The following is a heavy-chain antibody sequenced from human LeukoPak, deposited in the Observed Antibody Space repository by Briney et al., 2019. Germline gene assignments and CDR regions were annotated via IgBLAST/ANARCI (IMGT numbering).Heavy chain of an antibody. D-gene: IGHD1-26*01. V-gene: IGHV3-30*03. J-gene: IGHJ4*02. CDR3: VRQTLGASGLDH. CDR1: GFRFNSHH. CDR2: APHDGNSP. Sequence: GGSLRLSCAASGFRFNSHHMHWVRQTPSKGLEWVAVAPHDGNSPIYAASVNGRFTISRDNSKDTLFLHMGSLRVDDTALYYCVRQTLGASGLDHWGQGVLVTVSS.